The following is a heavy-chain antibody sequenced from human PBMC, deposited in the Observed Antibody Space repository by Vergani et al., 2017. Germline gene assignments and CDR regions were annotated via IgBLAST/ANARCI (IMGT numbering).Heavy chain of an antibody. Sequence: QVQLVQSGAEVKKPGSSMKVSCKASGGTFSSFAINWVRQAPGQGLEWMGGIIPIFGTTKYAQKFQGRVTITADESTSTAYMELSNLRSEDTAVYYCAGGGSVETAMGLFDYWGQGTLVTVSS. CDR2: IIPIFGTT. CDR1: GGTFSSFA. D-gene: IGHD5-18*01. V-gene: IGHV1-69*13. J-gene: IGHJ4*02. CDR3: AGGGSVETAMGLFDY.